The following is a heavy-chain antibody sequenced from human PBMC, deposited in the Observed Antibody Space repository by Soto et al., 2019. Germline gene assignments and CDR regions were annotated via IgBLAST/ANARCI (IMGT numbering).Heavy chain of an antibody. CDR2: ISSSSSTI. J-gene: IGHJ4*02. V-gene: IGHV3-48*01. Sequence: GGSLRLSCAASGFTFGDYGMNWVRQAPGKGLEWASYISSSSSTIYYADSVKGRFTISRDNAKNSLYLQMNSLRAEDTAVYYCARVRYFDYWGQGTLVTVSS. CDR3: ARVRYFDY. CDR1: GFTFGDYG.